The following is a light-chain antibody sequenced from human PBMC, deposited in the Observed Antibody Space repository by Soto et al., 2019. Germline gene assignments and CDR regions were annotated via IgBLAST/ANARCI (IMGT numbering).Light chain of an antibody. CDR3: HQYSVTSS. J-gene: IGKJ3*01. CDR2: KAS. V-gene: IGKV1-5*03. CDR1: QNIYNY. Sequence: DIQMTQSPSTLSASVGDRVTITCRASQNIYNYLAWYQQKPGKAPKPLIYKASTLESGVPSRFSGSGSGKEFTLTISSLQPDGFATYYCHQYSVTSSFGPGTKVDVK.